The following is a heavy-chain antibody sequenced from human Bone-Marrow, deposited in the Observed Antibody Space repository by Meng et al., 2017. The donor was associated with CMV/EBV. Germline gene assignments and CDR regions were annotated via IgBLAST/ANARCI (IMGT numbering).Heavy chain of an antibody. J-gene: IGHJ6*02. D-gene: IGHD2-8*02. Sequence: GGSLRLSCATSGFTFSSFTFNWVRQAPGKGLEWVTVISHDGSNKYYAGSVKGRFTISRDSSKNTVYLQMNSLGAEDTAVYFCARGQGWSMYAMDVWGQGTTVTGSS. CDR3: ARGQGWSMYAMDV. V-gene: IGHV3-30*04. CDR1: GFTFSSFT. CDR2: ISHDGSNK.